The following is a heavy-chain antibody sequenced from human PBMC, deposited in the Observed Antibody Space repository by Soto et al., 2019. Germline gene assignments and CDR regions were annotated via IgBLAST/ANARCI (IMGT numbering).Heavy chain of an antibody. V-gene: IGHV1-3*01. J-gene: IGHJ4*02. Sequence: GASVKVSCKASGYTFNRYAMHWVRQAPGQRLEWMGWINVGNGNTKYSQKIQGRVTINRDTSASTAYMELNSLTSEDTAVYYCAKDGAVAGNLDYWGPGTLVTVSS. CDR3: AKDGAVAGNLDY. D-gene: IGHD6-19*01. CDR1: GYTFNRYA. CDR2: INVGNGNT.